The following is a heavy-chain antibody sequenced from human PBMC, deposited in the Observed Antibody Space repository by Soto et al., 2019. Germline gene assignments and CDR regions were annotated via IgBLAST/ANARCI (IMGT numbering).Heavy chain of an antibody. Sequence: GGSLRLSCAASVFTFSSNYMSWVRQAPGKGLEWVSVIYSGGSTYYADSVKGRFTISRDNSKNTLYLQMNSLRAEDTAVYYCATSAVTMVRGVIIRYFDYWGQGTLVTVSS. J-gene: IGHJ4*02. CDR3: ATSAVTMVRGVIIRYFDY. CDR2: IYSGGST. V-gene: IGHV3-53*01. D-gene: IGHD3-10*01. CDR1: VFTFSSNY.